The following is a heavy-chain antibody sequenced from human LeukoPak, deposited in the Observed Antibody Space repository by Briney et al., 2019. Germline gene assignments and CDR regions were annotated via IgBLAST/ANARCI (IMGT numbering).Heavy chain of an antibody. CDR2: ISGSGGST. V-gene: IGHV3-23*01. D-gene: IGHD3-9*01. Sequence: GGSLRLSCAASGVTFSNYSMNWVRQAPGKGLEWVSAISGSGGSTYYADSVKGRFTISRDNSKNTLYLQMNSLRAEDTAVYYCAKARGLRYFDWLVDYWGQGTLVTVSS. CDR1: GVTFSNYS. J-gene: IGHJ4*02. CDR3: AKARGLRYFDWLVDY.